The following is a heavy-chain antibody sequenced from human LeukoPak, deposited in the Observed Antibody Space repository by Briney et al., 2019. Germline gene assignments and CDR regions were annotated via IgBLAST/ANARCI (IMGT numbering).Heavy chain of an antibody. J-gene: IGHJ4*02. V-gene: IGHV4-39*01. CDR1: GGSISSSSYY. CDR2: IYYSGST. Sequence: SETLSLTCTVSGGSISSSSYYWGWIRQPPGKGLEWIGSIYYSGSTYYNPSLKSRVTISVDTSKNQFSLKLSSVTAADTAVYYCARHLSYDYVRGTETSGYWGQGTLVTVSS. CDR3: ARHLSYDYVRGTETSGY. D-gene: IGHD3-16*01.